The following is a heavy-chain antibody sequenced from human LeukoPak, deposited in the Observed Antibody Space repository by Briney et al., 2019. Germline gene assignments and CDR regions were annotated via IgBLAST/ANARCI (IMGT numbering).Heavy chain of an antibody. J-gene: IGHJ4*02. CDR3: ARDANYYDSSGYPPFGY. D-gene: IGHD3-22*01. V-gene: IGHV4-39*07. CDR1: GGSISSSSYY. Sequence: SETLSLTCTVSGGSISSSSYYWGWIRQPPGKGLEWIGSIYYSGSTYYNPSLKSRVTISVDTSKNQFSLKLSSVTAADTAVYYCARDANYYDSSGYPPFGYWGQGTLVTVSS. CDR2: IYYSGST.